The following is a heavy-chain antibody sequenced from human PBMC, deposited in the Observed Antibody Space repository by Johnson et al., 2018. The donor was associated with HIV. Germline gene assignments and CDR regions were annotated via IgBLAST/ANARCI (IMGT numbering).Heavy chain of an antibody. V-gene: IGHV3-11*04. D-gene: IGHD6-19*01. CDR1: GFTFSDYY. Sequence: QMLLVESGGGLVQPGGSLRLSCAASGFTFSDYYMSWIRQAPGKGLEWVSYISSSGSTIYYADSVKGRFPISRDNSKNTLYLQMNSLRAEDTAVYYCAKDQYGQWLAHAFDIWGQGTMVTVSS. CDR3: AKDQYGQWLAHAFDI. CDR2: ISSSGSTI. J-gene: IGHJ3*02.